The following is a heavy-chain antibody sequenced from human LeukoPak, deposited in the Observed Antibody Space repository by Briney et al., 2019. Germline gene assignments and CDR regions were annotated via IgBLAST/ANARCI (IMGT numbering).Heavy chain of an antibody. J-gene: IGHJ6*03. Sequence: PGGSLRLSCAASGFTFSSYGMSWVRQAPGKGLEWVSAISGSGGSTYYADSVKGRFTISRDNAKNSLYLQMNSLRAEDTAVYHCARDRGYSYEHYYYMDVWGKGTTVTVSS. D-gene: IGHD5-18*01. CDR2: ISGSGGST. CDR1: GFTFSSYG. V-gene: IGHV3-23*01. CDR3: ARDRGYSYEHYYYMDV.